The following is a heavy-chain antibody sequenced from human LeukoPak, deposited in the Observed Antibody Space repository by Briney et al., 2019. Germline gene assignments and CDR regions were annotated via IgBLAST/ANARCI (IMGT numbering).Heavy chain of an antibody. V-gene: IGHV3-9*01. J-gene: IGHJ4*02. D-gene: IGHD3-10*01. CDR2: ISWNSGSI. CDR1: GFTFDDYA. Sequence: QSGRSLRLSCAASGFTFDDYAMHWVRQAPGKGLEWVSGISWNSGSIGYADSVKGRFTISRDKAKNSLYLQMNSLRAEDTALYYCAKDSWVRGVPTGYFDYWGQGTLVTVSS. CDR3: AKDSWVRGVPTGYFDY.